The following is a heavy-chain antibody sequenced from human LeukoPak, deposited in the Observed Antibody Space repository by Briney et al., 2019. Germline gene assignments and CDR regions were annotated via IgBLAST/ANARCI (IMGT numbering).Heavy chain of an antibody. J-gene: IGHJ4*02. CDR1: GFTLSDFW. D-gene: IGHD3-22*01. CDR3: SRFLYHTTGYHFFDS. Sequence: GGSLRLSCAASGFTLSDFWMTWVRQALGKGLQWVANIRGDGREQNYAAYVKGRFTISKDNAQNSLYLQMSSLGAEDTALYFCSRFLYHTTGYHFFDSWGLGTLVAVSS. CDR2: IRGDGREQ. V-gene: IGHV3-7*01.